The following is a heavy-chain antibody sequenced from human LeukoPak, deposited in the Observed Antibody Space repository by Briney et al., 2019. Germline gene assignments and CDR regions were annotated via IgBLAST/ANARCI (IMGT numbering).Heavy chain of an antibody. D-gene: IGHD3-10*01. CDR1: GGSISNDKYF. Sequence: PSETLSLTCTVSGGSISNDKYFWSWIRQPAGKGLEWIGRGYSSGASNYNPSLESRATISLDTSKNQFFLKLSSVTAADTAVYYCARYGSGSLDYWGQGTLVTVSS. J-gene: IGHJ4*02. CDR3: ARYGSGSLDY. V-gene: IGHV4-61*02. CDR2: GYSSGAS.